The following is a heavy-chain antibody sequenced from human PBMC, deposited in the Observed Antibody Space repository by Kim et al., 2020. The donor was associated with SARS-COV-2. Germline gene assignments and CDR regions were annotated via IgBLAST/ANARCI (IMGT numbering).Heavy chain of an antibody. CDR2: TSYSGST. D-gene: IGHD2-2*01. CDR3: ARDRIGYCSSTSCSLHFDY. Sequence: SETLSLTCTVSGGSISSYSWSWIRQPPGKGLEWIAYTSYSGSTNYNPSLKSRVTISVHTSKNQFSLKLSSVTAADTAVYYCARDRIGYCSSTSCSLHFDYWGQGTLVTVSS. CDR1: GGSISSYS. V-gene: IGHV4-59*01. J-gene: IGHJ4*02.